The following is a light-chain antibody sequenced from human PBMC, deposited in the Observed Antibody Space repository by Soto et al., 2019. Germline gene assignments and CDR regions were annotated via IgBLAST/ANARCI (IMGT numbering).Light chain of an antibody. V-gene: IGKV4-1*01. CDR1: QSVLYSPNNKSY. J-gene: IGKJ5*01. CDR3: QQYYSIPIT. CDR2: WAT. Sequence: DIVMTQSPDSLAVSLGERATINCKSSQSVLYSPNNKSYLAWYQQKPGQPPKLLIYWATTRESGVPDRFGGSGSGTDFTLTITSLQAEDVAVYYCQQYYSIPITFGQATRLEIK.